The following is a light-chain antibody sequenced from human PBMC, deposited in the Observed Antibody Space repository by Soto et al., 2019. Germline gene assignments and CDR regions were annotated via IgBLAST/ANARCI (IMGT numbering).Light chain of an antibody. CDR3: QQYKDWPPIT. J-gene: IGKJ5*01. CDR1: QSVSSSD. CDR2: GAF. V-gene: IGKV3-15*01. Sequence: VVWPQSPGTLSLSPGERAPLYCRARQSVSSSDLAWYQQKPRQAPRLIIYGAFTRATGIPARFSGSGSGTEFTPTISSLQSEDFAVYFGQQYKDWPPITVGQGTRRANK.